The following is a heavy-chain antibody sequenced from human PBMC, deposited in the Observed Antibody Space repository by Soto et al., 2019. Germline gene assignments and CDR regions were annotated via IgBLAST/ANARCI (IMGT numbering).Heavy chain of an antibody. CDR2: GSYSGTT. Sequence: SETLSLTCTVSGVSVSSGSFYWAWIRQPPGKGLEWIGFGSYSGTTNYKPSLQSRVTIYVDTSRSQISLKVSSLTAADTTVYYCARGVTVTQYDYWGQGTLVTVSS. J-gene: IGHJ4*02. V-gene: IGHV4-61*01. CDR1: GVSVSSGSFY. CDR3: ARGVTVTQYDY. D-gene: IGHD4-17*01.